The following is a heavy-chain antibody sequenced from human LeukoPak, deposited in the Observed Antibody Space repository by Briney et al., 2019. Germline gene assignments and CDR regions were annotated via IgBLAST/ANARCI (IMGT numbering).Heavy chain of an antibody. CDR1: GGTFSSYA. D-gene: IGHD3-22*01. CDR3: ARGDSSGYYYLPGDY. Sequence: ASVKVSCKASGGTFSSYAISWVRQAPGQGLEWIGWINPNSGGTNYAQKFQGWVTMTRDTSISTAYMELSRLRSDDTAVYYCARGDSSGYYYLPGDYWGQGTLVTVSS. J-gene: IGHJ4*02. V-gene: IGHV1-2*04. CDR2: INPNSGGT.